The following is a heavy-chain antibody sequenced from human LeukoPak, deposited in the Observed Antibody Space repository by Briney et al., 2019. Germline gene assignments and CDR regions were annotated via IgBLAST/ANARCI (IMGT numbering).Heavy chain of an antibody. CDR3: ARWDGMDV. V-gene: IGHV3-21*01. Sequence: GGSLRLSCAASGFTFSSYSMNWVRQAPGKGLEWVSSISGSSIYRHYYADSVKGRFTISRDNAKNSLYLQMNNLRAEDTAVYYCARWDGMDVWGQGTTVTVSS. CDR1: GFTFSSYS. J-gene: IGHJ6*02. CDR2: ISGSSIYR.